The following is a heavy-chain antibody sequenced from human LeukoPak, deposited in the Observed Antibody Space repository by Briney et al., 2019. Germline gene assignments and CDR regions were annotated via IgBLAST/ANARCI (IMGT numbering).Heavy chain of an antibody. CDR1: GFTFTTYS. V-gene: IGHV3-21*01. J-gene: IGHJ4*01. CDR2: ISSGSSAI. D-gene: IGHD4-17*01. CDR3: ARGHTAVTRHFDF. Sequence: PGGSLRLSCEASGFTFTTYSMTWVRQAPGKGLEWVSIISSGSSAIFSADALKGRFTISRDDAKNLLYLDMNSLRAEDTAVYYCARGHTAVTRHFDFWGHGTLVTVSS.